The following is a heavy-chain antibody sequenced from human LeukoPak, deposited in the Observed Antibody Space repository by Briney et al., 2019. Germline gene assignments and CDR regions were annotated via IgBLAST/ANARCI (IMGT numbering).Heavy chain of an antibody. D-gene: IGHD5-24*01. Sequence: PGGSLRLSCAASGLSVSSNYMTWVRQAPGKGLEWVSVIYSGGSTYYADSVKGRFTISRDNSKNTLYLQMNNLRAEDTAVYYCAGDPPAVAINTYGWGQGTLVTVSS. CDR1: GLSVSSNY. J-gene: IGHJ4*02. V-gene: IGHV3-66*01. CDR3: AGDPPAVAINTYG. CDR2: IYSGGST.